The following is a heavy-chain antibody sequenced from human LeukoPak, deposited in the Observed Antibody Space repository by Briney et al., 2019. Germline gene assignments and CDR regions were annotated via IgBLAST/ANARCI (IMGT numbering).Heavy chain of an antibody. V-gene: IGHV1-46*01. CDR1: GYTFTSYA. CDR3: ARALGSFDY. Sequence: ASVKVSCKASGYTFTSYAMHWVRQAPGQGLEWMGIINPSDGYTTYAQKFQGRVTMTRDTSTSTVYMELSSLRSDDTAVYYCARALGSFDYWGQGTLVTVSS. CDR2: INPSDGYT. D-gene: IGHD7-27*01. J-gene: IGHJ4*02.